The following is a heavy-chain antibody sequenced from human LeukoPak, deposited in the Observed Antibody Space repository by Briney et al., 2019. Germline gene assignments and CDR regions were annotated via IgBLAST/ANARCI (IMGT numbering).Heavy chain of an antibody. CDR1: GGSFSGYY. J-gene: IGHJ4*02. V-gene: IGHV4-34*01. D-gene: IGHD2-2*01. CDR3: ARTVVPAAPDDY. Sequence: SETLSLTCAVYGGSFSGYYWSWIRQPPGKGLEWIGEINHSGSTNYNPSLKSRVTISVDTSKSQFSLKLSSVTAADTAVYYCARTVVPAAPDDYWGQGTLVTVSS. CDR2: INHSGST.